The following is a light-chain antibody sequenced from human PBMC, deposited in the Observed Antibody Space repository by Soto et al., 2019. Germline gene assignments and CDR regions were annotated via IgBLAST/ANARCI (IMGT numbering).Light chain of an antibody. CDR2: DAS. V-gene: IGKV3-11*01. Sequence: EIVWTQSPATLPLAREESATLCGRGIQSVSYYLAWYEQKPGQAPRLLIYDASNRATGIPARFSGSGSGTDFTLTISSLEHEDFAVYYCQQRSNWLFTFGPGTKVDIK. CDR3: QQRSNWLFT. CDR1: QSVSYY. J-gene: IGKJ3*01.